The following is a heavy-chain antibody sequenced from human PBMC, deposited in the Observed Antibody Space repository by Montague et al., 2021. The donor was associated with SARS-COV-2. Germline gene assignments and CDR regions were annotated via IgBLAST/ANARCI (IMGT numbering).Heavy chain of an antibody. CDR1: GFSLTTSGFS. Sequence: LVKPTQTLTLTCTFSGFSLTTSGFSVGWIRQPPGKGLEWIGSIYYRGSTYYNPSLKSRDFISVDTSKNQLSLTLTSVTAADTAVYYCATQEDPSGWIPGPFDFWGQGTLLSVSS. CDR3: ATQEDPSGWIPGPFDF. V-gene: IGHV4-39*01. CDR2: IYYRGST. J-gene: IGHJ4*02. D-gene: IGHD6-19*01.